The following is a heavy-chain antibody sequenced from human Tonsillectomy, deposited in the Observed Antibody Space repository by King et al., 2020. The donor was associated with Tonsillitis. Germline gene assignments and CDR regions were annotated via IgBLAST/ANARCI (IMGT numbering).Heavy chain of an antibody. CDR1: GFTFSSYA. CDR2: VSGSGVST. CDR3: AKVAPGIAVAGSGAFDY. Sequence: VQLVESGGDLVQPGGSLRLSCAASGFTFSSYAMSWVRQAPGKGLEWVSTVSGSGVSTYYTDSVRGRFTISRDNPQNTLYLQMNSLRAEDTALYYCAKVAPGIAVAGSGAFDYWRQAALATVSP. J-gene: IGHJ4*02. D-gene: IGHD6-19*01. V-gene: IGHV3-23*04.